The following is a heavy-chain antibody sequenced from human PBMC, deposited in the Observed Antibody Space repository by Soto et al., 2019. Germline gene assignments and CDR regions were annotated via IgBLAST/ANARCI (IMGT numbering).Heavy chain of an antibody. V-gene: IGHV4-30-4*01. CDR1: GGSISSDYY. CDR3: ARVRPLGSGSYPLFDL. Sequence: SETLSLTCTVSGGSISSDYYWSWIRQPPGKGLEWIGYIYYSGSTYYKPSLKSRVTISVDTSKNQFSLKLSSVTAADTAVYYCARVRPLGSGSYPLFDLWGQGTLVTVSS. J-gene: IGHJ4*02. D-gene: IGHD3-10*01. CDR2: IYYSGST.